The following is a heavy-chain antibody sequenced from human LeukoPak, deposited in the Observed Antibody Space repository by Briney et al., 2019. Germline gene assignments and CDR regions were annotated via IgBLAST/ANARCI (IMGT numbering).Heavy chain of an antibody. CDR3: ARGSSSWYFSAYFQH. J-gene: IGHJ1*01. D-gene: IGHD6-13*01. CDR1: GFTFSSYS. CDR2: ISSSSSYI. Sequence: GGSLRLSCAASGFTFSSYSMNWVRQAPGKGLEWVSSISSSSSYIYYADSVKGRFTISRDNAKNSLYLQMNSLRAEDTAVYYCARGSSSWYFSAYFQHCGQGTLVNVSS. V-gene: IGHV3-21*01.